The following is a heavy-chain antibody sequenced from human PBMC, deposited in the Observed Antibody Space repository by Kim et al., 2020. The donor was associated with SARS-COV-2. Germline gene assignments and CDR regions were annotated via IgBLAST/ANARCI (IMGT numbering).Heavy chain of an antibody. CDR1: GGSFSGYY. J-gene: IGHJ4*02. D-gene: IGHD3-22*01. CDR2: INHSGST. Sequence: SETLSLTCAVYGGSFSGYYWSWIRQPPGKGLEWIGEINHSGSTNYNPSLKSRVTISVDTSKNQFSLKLSSVTAADTAVYYCARAQLTITMIVVVITTSSYFCYWGQGTLVTVSS. V-gene: IGHV4-34*01. CDR3: ARAQLTITMIVVVITTSSYFCY.